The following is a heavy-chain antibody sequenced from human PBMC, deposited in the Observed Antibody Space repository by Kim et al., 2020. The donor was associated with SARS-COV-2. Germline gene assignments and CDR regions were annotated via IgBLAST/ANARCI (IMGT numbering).Heavy chain of an antibody. D-gene: IGHD6-19*01. V-gene: IGHV3-30-3*01. Sequence: GGSLRLSCAASGFTFSSYAMHWVRQAPGKGLEWVAVISYDGSNKYYADSVKGRFTISRDNSKNTLYLQMNSLRAEDTAVYYCASLRMLYSSGGGGWGQGT. J-gene: IGHJ4*02. CDR1: GFTFSSYA. CDR2: ISYDGSNK. CDR3: ASLRMLYSSGGGG.